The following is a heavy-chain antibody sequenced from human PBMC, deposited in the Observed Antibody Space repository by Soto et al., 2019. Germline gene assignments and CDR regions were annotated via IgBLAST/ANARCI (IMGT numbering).Heavy chain of an antibody. CDR1: GFTFKNYG. Sequence: QVQLVESGGGVVQPGNSLRLSCAASGFTFKNYGIHWVRQSPGKGLEWVALVSYLGSEKYYIDSVKGRFSVSRDNSKNTVYLQMNSLRPEDTAVYYCAKDRLLRTYYFESWGQGTRVTVSS. J-gene: IGHJ4*02. CDR3: AKDRLLRTYYFES. V-gene: IGHV3-30*18. CDR2: VSYLGSEK. D-gene: IGHD2-15*01.